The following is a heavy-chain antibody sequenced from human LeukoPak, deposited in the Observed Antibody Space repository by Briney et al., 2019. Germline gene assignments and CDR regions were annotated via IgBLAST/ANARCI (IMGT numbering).Heavy chain of an antibody. CDR2: IWYGGSNK. Sequence: PGRSLRLSCAASGFTFSSYGMHWVRQAPGKGLEWVAVIWYGGSNKYYADSVKGRFTISRDNSKNTLYLQMNSLRAEDTAVYYCAKDSGRYSSGWLDYWGQGTLVTVSS. J-gene: IGHJ4*02. D-gene: IGHD6-19*01. CDR1: GFTFSSYG. V-gene: IGHV3-30*18. CDR3: AKDSGRYSSGWLDY.